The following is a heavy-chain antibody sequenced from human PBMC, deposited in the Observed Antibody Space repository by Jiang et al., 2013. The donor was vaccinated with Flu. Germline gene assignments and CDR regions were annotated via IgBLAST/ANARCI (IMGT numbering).Heavy chain of an antibody. J-gene: IGHJ5*02. CDR3: ARTIPYSSGWYSPGWFDP. CDR2: IYYSGST. D-gene: IGHD6-19*01. Sequence: WIRQPPGKGLEWIGYIYYSGSTNYNPSLKSRVTISVDTSKNQFSLKLSSVTAADTAVYYCARTIPYSSGWYSPGWFDPWGQGTLVTVSS. V-gene: IGHV4-59*01.